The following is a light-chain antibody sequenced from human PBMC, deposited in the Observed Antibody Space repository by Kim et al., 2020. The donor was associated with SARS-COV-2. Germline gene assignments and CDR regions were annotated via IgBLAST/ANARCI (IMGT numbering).Light chain of an antibody. CDR3: QHYSNWPPWT. Sequence: EIVMTQSPATLSVSPGERVTLSCRASQSVSSSLAWYQQRPGQAPRLLIYGASTRATGIPARFSGRGSGTEFTLTISSLQSEDFAVYYCQHYSNWPPWTFGQGTRVDIK. CDR2: GAS. CDR1: QSVSSS. V-gene: IGKV3-15*01. J-gene: IGKJ1*01.